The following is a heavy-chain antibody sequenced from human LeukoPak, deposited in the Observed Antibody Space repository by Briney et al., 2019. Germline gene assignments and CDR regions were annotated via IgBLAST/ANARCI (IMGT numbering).Heavy chain of an antibody. CDR2: ITWNRDNI. CDR3: AKDLSSAITSALVLDV. J-gene: IGHJ6*02. CDR1: GFTFDDYA. Sequence: GRSLRLSCTVSGFTFDDYAMHWVRHTPGKSLEWVAGITWNRDNIGYGDSVKGRFTISRDNVKNVLYLQMNSLRPEDTALYYCAKDLSSAITSALVLDVWGQGTTV. D-gene: IGHD3-22*01. V-gene: IGHV3-9*01.